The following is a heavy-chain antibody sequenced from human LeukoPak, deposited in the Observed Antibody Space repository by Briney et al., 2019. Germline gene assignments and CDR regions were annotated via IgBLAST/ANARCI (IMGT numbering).Heavy chain of an antibody. CDR3: ARVRDGYIEYFQH. CDR1: GFPFSSYD. Sequence: PGGSLRLSCAASGFPFSSYDMNWFRQAPGKGLEWVSYISGSGTAIYYADSVKGRFTISRDNGKNSLYLQVYSLRAEDTAVYYCARVRDGYIEYFQHWGQGTLVTVSS. D-gene: IGHD5-24*01. CDR2: ISGSGTAI. J-gene: IGHJ1*01. V-gene: IGHV3-48*03.